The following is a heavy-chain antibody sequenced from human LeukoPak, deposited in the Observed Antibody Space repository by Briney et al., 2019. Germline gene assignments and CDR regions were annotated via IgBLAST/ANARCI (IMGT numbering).Heavy chain of an antibody. CDR1: GYTLTELS. CDR2: FDPEDGET. J-gene: IGHJ4*02. D-gene: IGHD3-22*01. CDR3: ATARGPSGYYLFDY. V-gene: IGHV1-24*01. Sequence: GASVKVSCKVSGYTLTELSMHWVRQARGKGLEWMGGFDPEDGETIYAQKFQGRVTMTEDTSSDTAYMELSSLRSEDTAVYYCATARGPSGYYLFDYWGQGTLVNVSS.